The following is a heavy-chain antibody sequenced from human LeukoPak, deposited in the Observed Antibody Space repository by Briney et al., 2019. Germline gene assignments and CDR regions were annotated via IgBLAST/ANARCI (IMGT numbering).Heavy chain of an antibody. J-gene: IGHJ4*02. D-gene: IGHD4-17*01. V-gene: IGHV3-74*01. CDR2: INTDGTST. CDR1: GFTFTTYW. CDR3: TRARPGDKSDF. Sequence: GGSLRLSCAASGFTFTTYWMHWVRHAPGKGLVWVSRINTDGTSTSYADSVKGRFTISRDNAKNTLYLQMTSLRADDTGIYYCTRARPGDKSDFWGQGTLVTVSS.